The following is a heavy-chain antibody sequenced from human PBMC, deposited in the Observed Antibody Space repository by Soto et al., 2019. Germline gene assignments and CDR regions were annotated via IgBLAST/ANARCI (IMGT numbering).Heavy chain of an antibody. J-gene: IGHJ6*02. Sequence: PSQTLSLTCAISGDSVSSNSAAWNWIRQSPSRGLEWLGRTYYRSKWYNDYAVSVKSRITINPDTSKNQFSLQLNSVTPEDTAVYYCARSLPLGVIAARLPYYGMDVWGQGTTVSVSS. CDR2: TYYRSKWYN. D-gene: IGHD6-6*01. CDR1: GDSVSSNSAA. CDR3: ARSLPLGVIAARLPYYGMDV. V-gene: IGHV6-1*01.